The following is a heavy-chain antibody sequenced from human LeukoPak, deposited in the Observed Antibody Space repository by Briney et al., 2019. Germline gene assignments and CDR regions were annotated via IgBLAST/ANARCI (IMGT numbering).Heavy chain of an antibody. V-gene: IGHV3-13*01. Sequence: GGSLRLSCAASGFTFSSYDIHWVRQATGKGLEWVSGIGTAGEIYYPGSVKGRFTISRENAKNSLYLQMSSLRADATAVYYCAKHRIFTREFDYWGQGTLVTVSS. CDR2: IGTAGEI. CDR1: GFTFSSYD. D-gene: IGHD2/OR15-2a*01. CDR3: AKHRIFTREFDY. J-gene: IGHJ4*02.